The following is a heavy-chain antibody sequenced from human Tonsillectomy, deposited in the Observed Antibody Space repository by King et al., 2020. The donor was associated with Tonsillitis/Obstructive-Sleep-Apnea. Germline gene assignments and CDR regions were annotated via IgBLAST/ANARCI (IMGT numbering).Heavy chain of an antibody. CDR3: AREREAPVTTRRRCSFDI. D-gene: IGHD4-17*01. J-gene: IGHJ3*02. Sequence: VQLQQWGAGLLKPSETLSLTCAVYGGSFSGYYWSWIRQPPGKGLEWIGEINHSGSTNYNPSLKSRVTISVDTSKNQFSLKLSSVTAADTAVYYCAREREAPVTTRRRCSFDIWGQGTMVTVSS. CDR1: GGSFSGYY. CDR2: INHSGST. V-gene: IGHV4-34*01.